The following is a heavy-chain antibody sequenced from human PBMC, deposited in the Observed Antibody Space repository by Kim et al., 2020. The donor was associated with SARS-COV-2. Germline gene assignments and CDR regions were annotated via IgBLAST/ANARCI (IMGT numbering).Heavy chain of an antibody. CDR3: ARAIAARPVGAFDI. Sequence: GGSLRLSCAASGFTFSSYAMHWVRQAPGKGLEWVAVISYDGSNKYYADSVKGRFTISRDNSKNTLYLQMNSLRAEDTAVYYCARAIAARPVGAFDIWGQGTMVTVSS. J-gene: IGHJ3*02. CDR2: ISYDGSNK. V-gene: IGHV3-30-3*01. D-gene: IGHD6-6*01. CDR1: GFTFSSYA.